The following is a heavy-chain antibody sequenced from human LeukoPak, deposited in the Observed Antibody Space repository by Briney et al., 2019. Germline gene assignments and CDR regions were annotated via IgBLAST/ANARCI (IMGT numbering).Heavy chain of an antibody. Sequence: GASVKVSFKSSGYTFTSHYMYWVRQAPGQGLEWMGIINPSGGSTSYAQKFQGRVTMTRDTSTSTVYMELSSLRSEDTAVYYCARDSGMVRGTVDYWGQGTLVTVSS. D-gene: IGHD3-10*01. CDR1: GYTFTSHY. CDR2: INPSGGST. CDR3: ARDSGMVRGTVDY. J-gene: IGHJ4*02. V-gene: IGHV1-46*01.